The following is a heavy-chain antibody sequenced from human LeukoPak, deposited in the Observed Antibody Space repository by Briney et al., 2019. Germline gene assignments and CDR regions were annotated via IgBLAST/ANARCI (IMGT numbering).Heavy chain of an antibody. CDR1: GGSFSGYH. CDR2: INHSGST. D-gene: IGHD6-19*01. J-gene: IGHJ4*02. V-gene: IGHV4-34*01. CDR3: ARLSTAGYSSGWYPGY. Sequence: SETLSLTCGVYGGSFSGYHWSWIRQPPGKGLEWIGEINHSGSTNYNPSLKGRVTISVDTSKNQFSLKLSSVTAADTAVYYCARLSTAGYSSGWYPGYWGQGTLVTVSS.